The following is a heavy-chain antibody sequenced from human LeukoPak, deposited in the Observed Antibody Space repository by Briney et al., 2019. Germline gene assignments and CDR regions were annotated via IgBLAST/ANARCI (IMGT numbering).Heavy chain of an antibody. CDR1: GFTFREFA. J-gene: IGHJ4*02. Sequence: TGGSLRLSCTSSGFTFREFAVSWFRQAPGKGLEWIGFIRSSIYGGTPKAAASVKGRFIFSRDDSKGVAYLRMNSLKTEDTAVYYCSREWRNGNDLRPDYWGQGTLVTVSS. V-gene: IGHV3-49*03. CDR2: IRSSIYGGTP. D-gene: IGHD1-1*01. CDR3: SREWRNGNDLRPDY.